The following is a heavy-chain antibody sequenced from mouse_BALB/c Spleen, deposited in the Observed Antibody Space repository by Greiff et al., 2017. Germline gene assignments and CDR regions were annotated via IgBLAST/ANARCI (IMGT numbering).Heavy chain of an antibody. V-gene: IGHV1-14*01. CDR3: ARWIYYDYPFAY. CDR2: INPYNDGT. CDR1: GYTFTSYV. D-gene: IGHD2-4*01. J-gene: IGHJ3*01. Sequence: VQLQQSGPELVKPGASVKMSCKASGYTFTSYVMHWVKQKPGQGLEWIGYINPYNDGTSYNQKFKGKATLTVDKSSSTAFMHLNSLTSEDSAVYYCARWIYYDYPFAYWGQGTLVTVSA.